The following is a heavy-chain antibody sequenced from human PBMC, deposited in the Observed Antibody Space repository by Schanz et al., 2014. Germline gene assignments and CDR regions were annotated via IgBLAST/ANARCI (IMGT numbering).Heavy chain of an antibody. V-gene: IGHV1-46*01. D-gene: IGHD3-10*01. CDR2: INPSGGST. Sequence: QVQLLQSGAEVKKPGASMKVSCKASGYTFTTYYMLWVRQAPGQGLEWMGIINPSGGSTRYGQKFQGRITVTTDTSTSTVYLELSSLRSDDTAVYYCARAKRFGDMDVWGQGTTVTVS. CDR1: GYTFTTYY. J-gene: IGHJ6*02. CDR3: ARAKRFGDMDV.